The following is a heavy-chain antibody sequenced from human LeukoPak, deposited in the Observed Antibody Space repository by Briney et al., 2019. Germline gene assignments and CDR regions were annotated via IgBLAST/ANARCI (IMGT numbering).Heavy chain of an antibody. CDR2: IRSDGSDT. J-gene: IGHJ4*02. V-gene: IGHV3-74*01. D-gene: IGHD2/OR15-2a*01. CDR3: ARDWFHAIDY. CDR1: GFTFSSYW. Sequence: GGSLRLSCAASGFTFSSYWMHWVRQAPGKGLVWVSRIRSDGSDTRYAESVKGRFTISRDNAKNTLYLQMNSLRAEDTAVYYCARDWFHAIDYWGQGTLVTVSS.